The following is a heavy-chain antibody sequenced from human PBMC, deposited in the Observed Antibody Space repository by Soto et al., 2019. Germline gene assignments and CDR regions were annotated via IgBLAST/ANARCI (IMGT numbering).Heavy chain of an antibody. Sequence: QVQLVESGGGVVQPGRSLRLSCAASGFTFSSYAMHWVRQAPGKGLEWVAVISYDGSNKYYADSVKGRFTISRDNSKNTLYLQMNSLRAEDTAVYYCARDLTSLLGPGIWGQGTMVTVSS. CDR1: GFTFSSYA. J-gene: IGHJ3*02. CDR3: ARDLTSLLGPGI. V-gene: IGHV3-30-3*01. CDR2: ISYDGSNK. D-gene: IGHD2-15*01.